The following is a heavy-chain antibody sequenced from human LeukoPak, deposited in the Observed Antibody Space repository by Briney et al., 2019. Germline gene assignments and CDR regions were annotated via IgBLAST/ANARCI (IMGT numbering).Heavy chain of an antibody. CDR1: GFTFSSYG. V-gene: IGHV3-33*06. D-gene: IGHD2-21*01. CDR3: AKEGAAHPFPYYYYYMDV. Sequence: GGSLRLSCAASGFTFSSYGMHWVRQAPGKGLEWVAVIWYDGSNKYYADSVKGRFTISRDNSKNTLYLQMNSLRAEDTAVYYCAKEGAAHPFPYYYYYMDVWGKGTTVTVSS. J-gene: IGHJ6*03. CDR2: IWYDGSNK.